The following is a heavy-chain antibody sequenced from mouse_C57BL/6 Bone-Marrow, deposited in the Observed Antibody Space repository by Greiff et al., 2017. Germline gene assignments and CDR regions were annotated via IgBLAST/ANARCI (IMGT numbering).Heavy chain of an antibody. V-gene: IGHV14-4*01. CDR3: TTVVHY. CDR1: GFNIKDDY. Sequence: EVKLQESGAELVRPGASVKLSCTASGFNIKDDYMHWVKQRPEQGVEWIGWIDPENGDTEYASKFQGKATITADTSSNTAYLQLSSLTSEDTAVYYCTTVVHYWGQGTTLTVSS. CDR2: IDPENGDT. J-gene: IGHJ2*01. D-gene: IGHD1-1*01.